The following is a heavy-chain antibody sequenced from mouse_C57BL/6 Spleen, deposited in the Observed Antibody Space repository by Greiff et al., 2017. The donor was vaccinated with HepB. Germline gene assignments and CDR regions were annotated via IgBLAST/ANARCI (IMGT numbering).Heavy chain of an antibody. V-gene: IGHV5-6*01. CDR1: GFTFSSYG. CDR3: ARQYGAYLNYFDY. CDR2: ISSGGSYT. J-gene: IGHJ2*01. Sequence: EVQLQESGGDLVKPGGSLKLSCAASGFTFSSYGMSWVRQTPDKRLEWVATISSGGSYTYYPDSVKGRFTISRDNAKNTLYLQMSSLKSEDTAMYYCARQYGAYLNYFDYWGQGTTLTVSS. D-gene: IGHD2-13*01.